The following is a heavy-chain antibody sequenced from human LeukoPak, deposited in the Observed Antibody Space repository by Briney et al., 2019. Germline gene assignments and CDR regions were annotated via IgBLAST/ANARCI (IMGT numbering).Heavy chain of an antibody. V-gene: IGHV4-30-4*08. Sequence: SETLSLTCTVSGGSISSGDYYWSWIRQPPGKGLEWIGYIYYSGSTYYNPSLKSRVTISVDTSKNQFSLKLSPVTAADTAVYYCARDSAPNDFWSGYLDYWGQGTLVTVSS. CDR3: ARDSAPNDFWSGYLDY. CDR2: IYYSGST. D-gene: IGHD3-3*01. CDR1: GGSISSGDYY. J-gene: IGHJ4*02.